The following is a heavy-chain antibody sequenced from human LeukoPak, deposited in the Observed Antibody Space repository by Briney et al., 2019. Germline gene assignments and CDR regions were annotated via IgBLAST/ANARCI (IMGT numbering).Heavy chain of an antibody. CDR2: LSSDGSNK. J-gene: IGHJ4*02. CDR1: GFTVGSNY. Sequence: GGSLRLSCAASGFTVGSNYMNWVRKAPGKGLEWVAVLSSDGSNKYCADSAKGRFTISRDNSKNTLYLQMNSLRIEDTAVYYCAKGLLSNSQRGYFDCWGQGDLVSVSS. D-gene: IGHD1-26*01. CDR3: AKGLLSNSQRGYFDC. V-gene: IGHV3-30*18.